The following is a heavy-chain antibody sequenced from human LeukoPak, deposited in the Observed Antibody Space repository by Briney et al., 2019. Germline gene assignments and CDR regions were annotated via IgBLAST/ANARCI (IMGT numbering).Heavy chain of an antibody. CDR3: ARAGWLGPFDY. CDR1: GGSFSGYY. Sequence: SETLSLTCAVYGGSFSGYYWSWIRQPPGKGLEWIGEINHSGSTNYNPSLKSRVTISVDTSKNRFSLKLSSVTAADTAVYYCARAGWLGPFDYWGQGTLVTVSS. J-gene: IGHJ4*02. D-gene: IGHD6-19*01. CDR2: INHSGST. V-gene: IGHV4-34*01.